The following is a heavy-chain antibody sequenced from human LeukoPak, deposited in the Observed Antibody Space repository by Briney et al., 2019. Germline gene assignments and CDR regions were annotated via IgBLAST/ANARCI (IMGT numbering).Heavy chain of an antibody. CDR3: AREASGWYYFDY. CDR2: IIPIFGTA. D-gene: IGHD6-19*01. V-gene: IGHV1-69*13. Sequence: GASVKVSCKASGGTFSSYAISWVRQAPGQGLEWMGGIIPIFGTANYAQRFQGRVTITADESTSTAYMELSSLRSEDTAVYYCAREASGWYYFDYWGQGTLVTVSS. J-gene: IGHJ4*02. CDR1: GGTFSSYA.